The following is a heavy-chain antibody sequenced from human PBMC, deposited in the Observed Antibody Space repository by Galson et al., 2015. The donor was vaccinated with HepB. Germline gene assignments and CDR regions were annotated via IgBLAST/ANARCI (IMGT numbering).Heavy chain of an antibody. V-gene: IGHV3-30*18. CDR2: ISYDSANG. D-gene: IGHD3-22*01. Sequence: SLRLSCAASGFRFTTYGMHWIRQAPGKGLERVAVISYDSANGYYADSVRGRFPISRDNSKSTLYLQMNSLRPEDMAVYFCAKPQPHQYDSSGYYYPAFDIWGQGTMVAVSS. J-gene: IGHJ3*02. CDR1: GFRFTTYG. CDR3: AKPQPHQYDSSGYYYPAFDI.